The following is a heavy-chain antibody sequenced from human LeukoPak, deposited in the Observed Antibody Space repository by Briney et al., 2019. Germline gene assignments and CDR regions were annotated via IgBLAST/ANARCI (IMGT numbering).Heavy chain of an antibody. V-gene: IGHV4-39*07. Sequence: SETLSLTCTVSGGSISSSSYYWVWIRQPPGKGLEWIGSIYYSGSTYYNPSLKSRVTISVDRSKNQSSLKLSSVTAADTAVYYCAREYSSSFYLDYWGQGTLVTVSS. CDR2: IYYSGST. J-gene: IGHJ4*02. CDR1: GGSISSSSYY. D-gene: IGHD6-6*01. CDR3: AREYSSSFYLDY.